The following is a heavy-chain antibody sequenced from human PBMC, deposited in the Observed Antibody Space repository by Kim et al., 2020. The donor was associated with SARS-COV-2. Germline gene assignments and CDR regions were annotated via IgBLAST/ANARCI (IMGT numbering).Heavy chain of an antibody. J-gene: IGHJ5*02. V-gene: IGHV4-59*08. CDR1: GGSISSYY. D-gene: IGHD2-15*01. Sequence: SETLSLTCTVSGGSISSYYWSWIRQPPGKGLEWIGYIYYSGSTNYNPSLKSRVTISVDTSKNQFSLKLSSVTAADTAVYYCARHDIRHDKRGWFDPWGQGTLVTVSS. CDR3: ARHDIRHDKRGWFDP. CDR2: IYYSGST.